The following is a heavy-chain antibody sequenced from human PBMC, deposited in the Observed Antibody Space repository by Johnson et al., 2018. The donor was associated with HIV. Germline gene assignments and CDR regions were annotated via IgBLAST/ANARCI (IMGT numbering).Heavy chain of an antibody. J-gene: IGHJ3*01. D-gene: IGHD3-22*01. V-gene: IGHV3-20*04. CDR1: GFSFDDYG. Sequence: EVQLVESGGGVVRPGGSLRLSCAASGFSFDDYGMSWVRQAAGKGLEWVSGINWNGGTTSYEDSVKGRFTTSSDNANNALYRQMNGLRDEDTALYYCARGLRDSSGHPFAFDFWGHGTMVTVSS. CDR2: INWNGGTT. CDR3: ARGLRDSSGHPFAFDF.